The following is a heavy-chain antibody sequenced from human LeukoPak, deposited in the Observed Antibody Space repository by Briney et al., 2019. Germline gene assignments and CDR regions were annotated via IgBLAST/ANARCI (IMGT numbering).Heavy chain of an antibody. V-gene: IGHV3-48*03. Sequence: GGSLRLSCAASGFTFSSYEMNWVRQAPGKGLEWVSYISSSGSTIYYADSVKGRLTISRDNAKNSLYLQMNSLRAEDTAVYYCARAINYYGSGYFDYWGQGTLVTVSS. CDR3: ARAINYYGSGYFDY. CDR2: ISSSGSTI. CDR1: GFTFSSYE. D-gene: IGHD3-10*01. J-gene: IGHJ4*02.